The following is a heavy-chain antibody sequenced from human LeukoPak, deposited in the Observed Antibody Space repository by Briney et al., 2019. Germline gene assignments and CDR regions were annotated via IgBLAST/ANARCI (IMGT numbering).Heavy chain of an antibody. Sequence: GGSLRLSCAASGFTFDDYAMHWVRQAPGKGLEWVSGISWNSGSIGYADSVKGRFTISRDNAKNSLYLQMNSLRAEDTALYYCAKARTAATLSGYMDVWGKGTTVTISS. CDR1: GFTFDDYA. CDR3: AKARTAATLSGYMDV. J-gene: IGHJ6*03. D-gene: IGHD3-10*01. CDR2: ISWNSGSI. V-gene: IGHV3-9*01.